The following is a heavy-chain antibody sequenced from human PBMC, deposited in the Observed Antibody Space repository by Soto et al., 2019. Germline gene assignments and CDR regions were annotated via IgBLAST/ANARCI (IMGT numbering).Heavy chain of an antibody. D-gene: IGHD2-15*01. CDR3: AHLVVAGITYYFDS. CDR1: GGSISSYYW. CDR2: IDWDDDK. Sequence: TLSLACTVSGGSISSYYWSWIRQPPGKGLEWIARIDWDDDKYYSPFLKSRLTITKDTSKDQVVLTMTNMDPVDTATYYCAHLVVAGITYYFDSWGQGTLVTVSS. V-gene: IGHV2-70*12. J-gene: IGHJ4*02.